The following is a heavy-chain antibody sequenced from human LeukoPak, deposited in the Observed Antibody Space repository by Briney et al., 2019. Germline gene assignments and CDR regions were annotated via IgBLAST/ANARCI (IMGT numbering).Heavy chain of an antibody. V-gene: IGHV3-13*01. CDR2: IGTASDT. Sequence: PGGSLRLSWAASGFTFSSFDMHWVRQPTGQGLEWVSTIGTASDTYYPGSVEGRFTLSRDNAKNSLYPQMNSLTAGDTAVYYCARGPPRGKYYYMDVWGKGTTVTVSS. J-gene: IGHJ6*03. CDR3: ARGPPRGKYYYMDV. CDR1: GFTFSSFD. D-gene: IGHD1-1*01.